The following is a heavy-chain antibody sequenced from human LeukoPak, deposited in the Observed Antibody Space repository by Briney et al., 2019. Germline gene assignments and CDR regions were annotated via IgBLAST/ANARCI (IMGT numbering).Heavy chain of an antibody. CDR1: GYTFTSYD. CDR3: ARATERVLLWFGKKYYFDY. CDR2: MNPNSGNT. V-gene: IGHV1-8*01. Sequence: APVKVSCKASGYTFTSYDINWVRQATGQGLEWMGWMNPNSGNTGYAQKFQGRVTMTRNTSISTAYMELSSLRSEDTAVYYCARATERVLLWFGKKYYFDYWGQGILVTVSS. D-gene: IGHD3-10*01. J-gene: IGHJ4*02.